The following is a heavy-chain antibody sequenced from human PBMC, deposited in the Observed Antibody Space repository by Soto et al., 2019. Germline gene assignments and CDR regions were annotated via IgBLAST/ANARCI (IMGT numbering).Heavy chain of an antibody. CDR1: GFTFSNAW. CDR2: IKSKTDGGTT. Sequence: GGSLRLACAASGFTFSNAWMSWVRQAPGKGLELVGRIKSKTDGGTTDYAAPVKGRFTISRDDSKNTLYLQMNSLKTEDTAVYYCTNREAAAGTFDDWGQGTLVTVSS. V-gene: IGHV3-15*01. D-gene: IGHD6-13*01. J-gene: IGHJ4*02. CDR3: TNREAAAGTFDD.